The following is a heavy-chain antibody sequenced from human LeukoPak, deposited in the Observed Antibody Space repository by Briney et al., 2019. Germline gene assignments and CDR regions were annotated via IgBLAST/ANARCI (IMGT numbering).Heavy chain of an antibody. Sequence: GGSLRLSCAASGFTFSSYEMNWVRQAPGKGLEWVAFIRNVGNDKYYADSVKGRFFISRDNSKNTLSLQMNSLRVEDTAVYYCARELFIDYWGQGTLVTVSS. J-gene: IGHJ4*02. CDR3: ARELFIDY. CDR2: IRNVGNDK. D-gene: IGHD3-10*02. CDR1: GFTFSSYE. V-gene: IGHV3-30*02.